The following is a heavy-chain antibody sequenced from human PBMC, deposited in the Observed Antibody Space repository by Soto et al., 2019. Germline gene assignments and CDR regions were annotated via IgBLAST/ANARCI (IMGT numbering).Heavy chain of an antibody. CDR1: GGYISSGYF. Sequence: SETLSLTCTVSGGYISSGYFCSWIRQRPGKGLEWIGNIYYSGGTYSNPSLESRVAMSVDTSKNEFTLKVNSVTAADTAMYYCARFAKEENPKRESWYAFDIWGQGILVTVSS. V-gene: IGHV4-31*03. J-gene: IGHJ4*02. CDR2: IYYSGGT. CDR3: ARFAKEENPKRESWYAFDI. D-gene: IGHD6-13*01.